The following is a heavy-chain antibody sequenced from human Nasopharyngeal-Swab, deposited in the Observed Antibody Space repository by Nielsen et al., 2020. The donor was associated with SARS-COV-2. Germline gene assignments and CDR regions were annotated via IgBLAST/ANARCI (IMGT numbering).Heavy chain of an antibody. D-gene: IGHD1-7*01. CDR1: GGSISSGGYY. J-gene: IGHJ3*02. V-gene: IGHV4-31*03. CDR3: ARDGTQMARAFDI. Sequence: SETLSLTCTVSGGSISSGGYYWSWIRQHPGKGLEWIGYIYYSGSTYYNPSLKSRVTISVDTSKNQFSLKLSSVTAADTAVYYCARDGTQMARAFDIWGQGTMVTVSS. CDR2: IYYSGST.